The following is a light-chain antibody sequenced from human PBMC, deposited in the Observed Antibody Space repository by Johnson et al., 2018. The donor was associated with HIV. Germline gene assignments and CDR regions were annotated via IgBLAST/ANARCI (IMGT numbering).Light chain of an antibody. CDR3: GTWDSSLTSYV. CDR1: SSNVGSSF. V-gene: IGLV1-51*01. J-gene: IGLJ1*01. Sequence: QAVLTQPPSVSAAPGQTVTISCSGSSSNVGSSFVSWYRQVPGTAPKLLIYDNNKRPSGIPGRFSGSKSGPSDTLGITGLQTGDEADYYCGTWDSSLTSYVFGAGTKVTVL. CDR2: DNN.